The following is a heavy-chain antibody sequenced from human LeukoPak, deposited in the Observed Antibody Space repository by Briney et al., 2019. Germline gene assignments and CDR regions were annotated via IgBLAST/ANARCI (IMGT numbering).Heavy chain of an antibody. Sequence: GTSLRLSCTASGFIFSDYAMHWVRQAPGKGLEWVAVMSADGINTFYAASVRGRFTISRDNSKGTVYLQMNSLRAEDTAVYYCAKDSDSGSYHTHWGQGTLVTVSS. D-gene: IGHD3-10*01. CDR2: MSADGINT. J-gene: IGHJ4*02. CDR1: GFIFSDYA. CDR3: AKDSDSGSYHTH. V-gene: IGHV3-30-3*01.